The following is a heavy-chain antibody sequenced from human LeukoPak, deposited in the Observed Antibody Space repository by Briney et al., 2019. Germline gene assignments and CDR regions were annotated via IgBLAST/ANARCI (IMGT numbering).Heavy chain of an antibody. D-gene: IGHD2-2*01. CDR1: GYTFTSYG. CDR3: ARVGTDVAVPAATRHDAFDI. Sequence: ASVKVSCKASGYTFTSYGISWVRQAPGQGLEWMGWISAYNGNTNYAQKLQGRVTMTTDTYTSTAYMELRSLRFDDTAVYYCARVGTDVAVPAATRHDAFDIWGQGTMVTVSS. V-gene: IGHV1-18*01. CDR2: ISAYNGNT. J-gene: IGHJ3*02.